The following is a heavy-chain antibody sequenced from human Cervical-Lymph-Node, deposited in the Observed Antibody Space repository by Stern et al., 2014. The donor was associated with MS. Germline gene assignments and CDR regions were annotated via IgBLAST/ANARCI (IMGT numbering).Heavy chain of an antibody. Sequence: QVKLVQSGAEVKRPGSSVRVACKASGGTFSTYSISWVRQAPGQGLEWMGGIILYLGTVNYAQKFQCRVTMSADKATSTAYLDLTSLRSEDTAMYYCARYRGTFYFDNWGQGTLVTVSS. CDR3: ARYRGTFYFDN. CDR2: IILYLGTV. D-gene: IGHD1-1*01. V-gene: IGHV1-69*06. CDR1: GGTFSTYS. J-gene: IGHJ4*02.